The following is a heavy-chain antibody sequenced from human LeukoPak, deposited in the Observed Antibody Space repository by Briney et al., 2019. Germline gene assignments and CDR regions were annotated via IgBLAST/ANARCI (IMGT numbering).Heavy chain of an antibody. CDR2: INPNSGGT. D-gene: IGHD5-24*01. CDR1: GYTFTGYY. V-gene: IGHV1-2*02. CDR3: AREMIGRDGYNSPPLDYYYYGMDV. Sequence: ASVKVSCKASGYTFTGYYMHWVRQAPGQGLEWMGWINPNSGGTNYAQKFQGRVTMTRDTSISTAYMELSRLRSDDTAVYYGAREMIGRDGYNSPPLDYYYYGMDVWGQGTTVTVSS. J-gene: IGHJ6*02.